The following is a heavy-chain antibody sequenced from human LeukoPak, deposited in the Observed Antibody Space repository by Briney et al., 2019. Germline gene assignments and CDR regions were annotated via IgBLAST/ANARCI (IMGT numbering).Heavy chain of an antibody. Sequence: PSETLSLTCTVSGGSISSYYWSWIRQPPGKGLEWIGYIYYSGSTNYNPSLKSRVTISVDTSKNQFSLKLSSVTAADTAVYYCARGWLQSYFDYWGQGTLVTVPS. V-gene: IGHV4-59*08. CDR1: GGSISSYY. CDR3: ARGWLQSYFDY. CDR2: IYYSGST. D-gene: IGHD5-12*01. J-gene: IGHJ4*02.